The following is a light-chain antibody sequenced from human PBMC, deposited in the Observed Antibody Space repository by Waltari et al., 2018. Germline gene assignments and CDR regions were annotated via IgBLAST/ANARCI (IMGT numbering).Light chain of an antibody. CDR2: GSS. J-gene: IGKJ3*01. V-gene: IGKV1-12*01. CDR3: QQASSFPIT. Sequence: DIQMTQSPSSVSASVGDRVTITCRASQGISNWQAWYQQKPGKAPKLLIYGSSSLQTGVPERFGCSGAGTEVTLTISSLQPEDFATYYCQQASSFPITFGPGTKVEIK. CDR1: QGISNW.